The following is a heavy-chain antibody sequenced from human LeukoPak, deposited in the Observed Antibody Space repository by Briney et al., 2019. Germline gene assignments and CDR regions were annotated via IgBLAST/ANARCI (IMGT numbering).Heavy chain of an antibody. V-gene: IGHV4-31*03. J-gene: IGHJ3*02. D-gene: IGHD1-20*01. CDR3: ARENWRRTITGSGSDVFDI. CDR1: GASIRTTGHY. Sequence: SQTLSLTCSVSGASIRTTGHYWSWIRQRAGAGLEWIGYIHYSGSTSYNPSLKSRVAISVDTSMKHFSLNLTSVTAADTAVYYCARENWRRTITGSGSDVFDIWGQGTLVAVSS. CDR2: IHYSGST.